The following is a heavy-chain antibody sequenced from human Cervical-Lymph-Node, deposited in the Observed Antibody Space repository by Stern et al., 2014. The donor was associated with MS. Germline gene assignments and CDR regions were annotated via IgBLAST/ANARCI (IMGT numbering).Heavy chain of an antibody. J-gene: IGHJ5*01. CDR3: ARVNTGYNWFDY. Sequence: VQLVESGPGLVKPSGTLSLTCAVSGGSFSNTNWWGWVRQTPGMGVEWVGENSHGGTTNFRPSFKRRVTMSVDKSKNPIFMEGKYVTAADTAIYYCARVNTGYNWFDYWGQGTLVTVSS. D-gene: IGHD5-12*01. V-gene: IGHV4-4*02. CDR1: GGSFSNTNW. CDR2: NSHGGTT.